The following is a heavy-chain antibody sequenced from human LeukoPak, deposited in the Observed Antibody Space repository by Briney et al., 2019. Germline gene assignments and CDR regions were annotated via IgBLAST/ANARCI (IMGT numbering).Heavy chain of an antibody. Sequence: SVKVSCKASGGTFSSYAISWVRQAPGQGLEWMGGIIPIFGTANYAQKFQGRVTITADESTSTAYVELSSLRSEDTAVYYCARHACGRSGGSCYPGYYYYYYMDVWGKGTTVTVSS. CDR1: GGTFSSYA. V-gene: IGHV1-69*13. D-gene: IGHD2-15*01. CDR3: ARHACGRSGGSCYPGYYYYYYMDV. J-gene: IGHJ6*03. CDR2: IIPIFGTA.